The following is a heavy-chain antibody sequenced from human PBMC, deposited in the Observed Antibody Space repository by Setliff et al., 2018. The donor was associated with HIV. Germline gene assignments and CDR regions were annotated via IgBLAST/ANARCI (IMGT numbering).Heavy chain of an antibody. CDR2: TYTSGST. J-gene: IGHJ5*02. CDR3: ARDLPELTGRSFDP. D-gene: IGHD7-27*01. CDR1: GGSISGYF. V-gene: IGHV4-4*07. Sequence: PSETLSLTCNVSGGSISGYFWTWIRQPARKGLEWIGRTYTSGSTNYNPSLKSRLSMSIDTSKNHFSLRLTSVTAADTAVYYCARDLPELTGRSFDPWGQGIQVTVSS.